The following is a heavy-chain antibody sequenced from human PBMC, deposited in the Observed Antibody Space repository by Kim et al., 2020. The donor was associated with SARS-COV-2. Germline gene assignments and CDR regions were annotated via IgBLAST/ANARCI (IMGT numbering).Heavy chain of an antibody. CDR3: AQDRSGSLN. Sequence: GGSQRLSCAASGFTFSNYAMTWVRQAPGKGLEWVSTISGTGDDTYYADSVKGRFTISRDNSKNTVYLLMNSLRGEDTALYYCAQDRSGSLNWGQGTMVTVSS. V-gene: IGHV3-23*01. D-gene: IGHD1-26*01. CDR2: ISGTGDDT. CDR1: GFTFSNYA. J-gene: IGHJ3*01.